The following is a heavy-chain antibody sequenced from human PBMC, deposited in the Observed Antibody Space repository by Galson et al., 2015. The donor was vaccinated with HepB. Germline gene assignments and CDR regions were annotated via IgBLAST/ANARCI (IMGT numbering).Heavy chain of an antibody. D-gene: IGHD3-10*01. J-gene: IGHJ3*02. CDR3: ARRYYYGSGSYSQRPDDAFDI. V-gene: IGHV5-51*01. Sequence: QSGAEVKKPGESLKISCKGSGYSFTSYWIGWVRQMPGKGLEWTGIIYPGDSDTRYSPSFQGQVTISADKSISTAYLQWSSLKASDTAMYYCARRYYYGSGSYSQRPDDAFDIWGQGTMVTVSS. CDR2: IYPGDSDT. CDR1: GYSFTSYW.